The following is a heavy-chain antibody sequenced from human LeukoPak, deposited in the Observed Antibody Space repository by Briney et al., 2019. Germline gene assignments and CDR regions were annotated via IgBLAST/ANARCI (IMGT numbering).Heavy chain of an antibody. Sequence: GASVKVSCTASGGTFSSYAISWVRPAPGQGLEWMGGIIPIFGTANYAQKFQGRVTITADESTSTAYMELSSLRSEDTAVYYCAYYDSSGYYQERYWGQGTLVTVSS. CDR1: GGTFSSYA. V-gene: IGHV1-69*13. CDR3: AYYDSSGYYQERY. D-gene: IGHD3-22*01. CDR2: IIPIFGTA. J-gene: IGHJ4*02.